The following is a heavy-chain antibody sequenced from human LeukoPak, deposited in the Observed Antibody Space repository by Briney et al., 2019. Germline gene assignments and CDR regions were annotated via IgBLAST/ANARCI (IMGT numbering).Heavy chain of an antibody. J-gene: IGHJ4*02. Sequence: GGSLRLSCAASGFTVSSNYMSWVRQAPGKGLEWVANINQDGSEKYFVDSVRGRFTISGDNAKNLLHLQMNTLRAEDTAVYYCARERDGRFFDYWGQGTLVTVSS. CDR3: ARERDGRFFDY. CDR2: INQDGSEK. D-gene: IGHD5-24*01. CDR1: GFTVSSNY. V-gene: IGHV3-7*01.